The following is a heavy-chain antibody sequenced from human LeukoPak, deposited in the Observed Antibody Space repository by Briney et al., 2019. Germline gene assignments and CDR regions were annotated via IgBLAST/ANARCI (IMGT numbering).Heavy chain of an antibody. D-gene: IGHD5-12*01. CDR3: ARAGLYGGSGLDY. CDR2: IRYDGSNK. J-gene: IGHJ4*02. CDR1: GFTFSSYG. Sequence: GGSVRLSCAASGFTFSSYGMHWVRQAPGKGLEWVAFIRYDGSNKYYADSVKGRFTISRDNAKNSLYLQMNSLRAEDTAVYYCARAGLYGGSGLDYWGQGTLVTVSS. V-gene: IGHV3-30*02.